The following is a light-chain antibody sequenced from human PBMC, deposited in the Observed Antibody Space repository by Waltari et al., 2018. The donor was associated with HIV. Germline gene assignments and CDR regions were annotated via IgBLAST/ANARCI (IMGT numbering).Light chain of an antibody. Sequence: QSALTQPRSVSGSPGQSVTISCTGTSSDVGGYNYVSWYQQPPGKAPKFMIYDVSKRPSGVPDRFSGSKSGNTASLTISGLQAEDEADYYCCSYAGNYTFVFGGGTKLTVL. CDR1: SSDVGGYNY. CDR2: DVS. V-gene: IGLV2-11*01. CDR3: CSYAGNYTFV. J-gene: IGLJ2*01.